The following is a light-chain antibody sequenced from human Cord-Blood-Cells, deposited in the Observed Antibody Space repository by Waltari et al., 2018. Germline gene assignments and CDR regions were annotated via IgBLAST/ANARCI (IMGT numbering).Light chain of an antibody. CDR1: QSISSY. J-gene: IGKJ1*01. CDR2: AAS. Sequence: DMQMTQFTSCVSGSVEYRTTITCRASQSISSYLNWYQQKSGKAPKLLLYAASSLQSGVPSRFSGSGSGTDFTLTISSLKPEDFATYYCQQSYSSWTFGQGAKVEIK. CDR3: QQSYSSWT. V-gene: IGKV1-39*01.